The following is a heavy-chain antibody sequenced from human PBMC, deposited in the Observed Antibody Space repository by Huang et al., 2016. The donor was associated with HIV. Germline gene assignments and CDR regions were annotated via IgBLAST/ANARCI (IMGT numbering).Heavy chain of an antibody. CDR3: LIYSHVDV. V-gene: IGHV3-49*03. CDR1: GFTFGDYA. J-gene: IGHJ6*03. CDR2: IKSKAYGGTT. Sequence: DVQLVESGGGLVQPGRSLRLSCTTSGFTFGDYAMSWFRQAPGKGLVWVGLIKSKAYGGTTQYASSVKDRFIISRDDSKGIAYLQMNSLKTEDTAVYYCLIYSHVDVWGKGTTVFVSS.